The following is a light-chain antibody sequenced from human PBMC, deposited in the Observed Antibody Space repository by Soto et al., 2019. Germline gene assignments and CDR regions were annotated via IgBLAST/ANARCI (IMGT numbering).Light chain of an antibody. V-gene: IGKV1-5*03. CDR2: RAS. J-gene: IGKJ1*01. CDR3: QQYSGFVWP. Sequence: DIQMTQSPSTLSASVGDTVTITCRASQSSSTWLAWFQQKPGKAPRVLIYRASSLESGVPSRFSGSGSGTEFTLTINSLQPDDFATYYCQQYSGFVWPCGQGTKG. CDR1: QSSSTW.